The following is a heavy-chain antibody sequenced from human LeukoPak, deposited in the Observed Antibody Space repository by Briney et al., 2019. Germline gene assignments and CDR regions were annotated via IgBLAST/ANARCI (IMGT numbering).Heavy chain of an antibody. CDR1: GFTFSTYS. Sequence: GGSLRLSCAASGFTFSTYSMNWVRQAPGKGLEWVSYISISNDTIYYADSVKGRFTISRDNAKNSLYLQMNSLRAEDTAVYYCARDRGGGYAYGSVFDIWGQGTMVTVSS. J-gene: IGHJ3*02. CDR2: ISISNDTI. CDR3: ARDRGGGYAYGSVFDI. D-gene: IGHD5-18*01. V-gene: IGHV3-48*04.